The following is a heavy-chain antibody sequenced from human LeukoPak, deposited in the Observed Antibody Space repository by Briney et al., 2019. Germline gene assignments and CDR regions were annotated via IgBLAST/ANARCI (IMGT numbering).Heavy chain of an antibody. D-gene: IGHD6-19*01. CDR3: AREVAVAGRGMSDS. CDR2: ISTRGSTI. J-gene: IGHJ5*01. CDR1: GFTFSSYE. V-gene: IGHV3-48*03. Sequence: GGSLRLSCAASGFTFSSYEMNWARRAPGKGLEWVSYISTRGSTIYYADSVKGRFTISRDNAKNSLYLQMNSLRTEDTAVYYCAREVAVAGRGMSDSWGQGTLVTVSS.